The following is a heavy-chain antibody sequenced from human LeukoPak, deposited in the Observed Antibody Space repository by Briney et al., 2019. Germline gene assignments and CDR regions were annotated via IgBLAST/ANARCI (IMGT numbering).Heavy chain of an antibody. Sequence: PGGSLRLSCAASGFRFSFYSMNWVRQAPGKGLEWVSYISSSRSSISYADSVKGRFTISRDNANNSLYLQMNSLRAEDTAMYYCARNWFDPWGQGTLVTVSS. CDR3: ARNWFDP. CDR1: GFRFSFYS. CDR2: ISSSRSSI. J-gene: IGHJ5*02. V-gene: IGHV3-48*04.